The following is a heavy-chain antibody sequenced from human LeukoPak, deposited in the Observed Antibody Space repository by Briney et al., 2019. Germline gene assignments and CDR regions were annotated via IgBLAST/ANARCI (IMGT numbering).Heavy chain of an antibody. J-gene: IGHJ4*02. D-gene: IGHD6-19*01. CDR2: GDYSGGT. V-gene: IGHV4-59*12. CDR3: AGERGEEYSSGWYKTNFFYN. CDR1: GGSISNY. Sequence: SQTLSLTCTVSGGSISNYWSWIRQPPGKGLEWIATGDYSGGTYYNPSLESRVAISADMSKNQISLQLTSVTGADTAVYYCAGERGEEYSSGWYKTNFFYNWGQGVRVTVSS.